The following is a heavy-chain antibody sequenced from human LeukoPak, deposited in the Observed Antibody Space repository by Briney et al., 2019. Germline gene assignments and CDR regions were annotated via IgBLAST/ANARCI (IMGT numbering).Heavy chain of an antibody. CDR1: GFTFDNYA. D-gene: IGHD6-19*01. J-gene: IGHJ1*01. CDR3: ARAYKDRSLAGKKEFFQH. CDR2: ISWNSGTI. Sequence: GGSLRLSCAASGFTFDNYAMNWVQQVPGKGLEWISLISWNSGTIGYADSVKGRFTISRDNANNFLYLQMNSLRAEDTALYYCARAYKDRSLAGKKEFFQHWGQGTLVTVSS. V-gene: IGHV3-9*01.